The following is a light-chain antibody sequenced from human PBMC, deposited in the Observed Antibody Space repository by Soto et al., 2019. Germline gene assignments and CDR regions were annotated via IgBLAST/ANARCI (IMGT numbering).Light chain of an antibody. CDR1: QGISSY. Sequence: AIRMTQSPSSLSTSTGDRVTITCRASQGISSYLAWYQQKPGKAPKLLIYAASTLQSGVASRFSGSGSGTDFTLTISSLQPEDVATYYCQQLNSFPFTFGQGTKVDIK. J-gene: IGKJ1*01. CDR2: AAS. V-gene: IGKV1-8*01. CDR3: QQLNSFPFT.